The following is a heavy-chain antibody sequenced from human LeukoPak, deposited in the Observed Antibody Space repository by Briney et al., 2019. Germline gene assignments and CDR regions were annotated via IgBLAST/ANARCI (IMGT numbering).Heavy chain of an antibody. D-gene: IGHD4-11*01. V-gene: IGHV3-7*01. Sequence: PGGSLRLSCAASGFAFSNYWMSWVRQAPGKGLEWVANMNEDGSEKNYVDSVKGRFTISRDNAQDSLYLQMNSLRAEDTAVYYCARDRGYSNFYYWGQGTLLTVSS. CDR2: MNEDGSEK. CDR1: GFAFSNYW. J-gene: IGHJ4*02. CDR3: ARDRGYSNFYY.